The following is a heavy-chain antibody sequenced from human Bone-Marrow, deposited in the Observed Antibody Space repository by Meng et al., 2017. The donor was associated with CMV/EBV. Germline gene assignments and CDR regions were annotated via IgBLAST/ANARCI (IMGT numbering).Heavy chain of an antibody. CDR1: TSDG. CDR3: ARADPSSSGGYSYGYLYYFDY. V-gene: IGHV1-18*01. CDR2: ISAYNGNT. D-gene: IGHD5-18*01. Sequence: TSDGISWVRQAPGQGLEWMGWISAYNGNTNYAQKLQGRVTMTTDTSTSTAYMELRSLRSDDTAVYYCARADPSSSGGYSYGYLYYFDYWGQGTLVTVSS. J-gene: IGHJ4*02.